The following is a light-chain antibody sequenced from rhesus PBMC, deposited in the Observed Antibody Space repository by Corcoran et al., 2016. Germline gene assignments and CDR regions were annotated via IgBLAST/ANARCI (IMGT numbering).Light chain of an antibody. Sequence: DIQMTQSPSSLSASVGDRFTVTCRASQGINKELSWYQQKPGKAPTLLIYDASDLQTGVSSRFSGSGSRTDCTLTKSSLQPEDVSSDYCRQDYNIPLAIGGGTKVEIK. J-gene: IGKJ4*01. CDR3: RQDYNIPLA. CDR1: QGINKE. V-gene: IGKV1-94*01. CDR2: DAS.